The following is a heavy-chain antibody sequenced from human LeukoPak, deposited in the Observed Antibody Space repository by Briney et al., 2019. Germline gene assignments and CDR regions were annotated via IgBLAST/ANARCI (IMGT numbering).Heavy chain of an antibody. D-gene: IGHD3-3*01. Sequence: GGSLRLSWAASGFTFSTYSMNWVPQAPGKGREWVSYISSSSSTIYYADSVKGRFTISRDNAKNSLYLQMNSLRDEDTAVYYCARERSKRFLEWLLYSYFDYWGQGTLVTVSS. V-gene: IGHV3-48*02. CDR1: GFTFSTYS. J-gene: IGHJ4*02. CDR2: ISSSSSTI. CDR3: ARERSKRFLEWLLYSYFDY.